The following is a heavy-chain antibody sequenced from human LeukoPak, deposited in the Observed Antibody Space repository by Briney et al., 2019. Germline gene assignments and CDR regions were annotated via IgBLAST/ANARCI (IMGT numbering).Heavy chain of an antibody. J-gene: IGHJ4*02. CDR3: ARSIAAAGTNY. D-gene: IGHD6-13*01. Sequence: SETLSLTCTVSGGSISSYYWSWIRQPPGKGLEWIGYIYYSGSTNYNPSLKSRVTISVDKSKNQFSLKLSSVTAADTAVYYCARSIAAAGTNYWGQGTLVTVSS. V-gene: IGHV4-59*12. CDR2: IYYSGST. CDR1: GGSISSYY.